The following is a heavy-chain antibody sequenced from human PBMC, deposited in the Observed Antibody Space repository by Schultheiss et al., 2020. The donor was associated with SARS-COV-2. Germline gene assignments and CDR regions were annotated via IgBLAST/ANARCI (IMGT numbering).Heavy chain of an antibody. CDR3: ARHGRVTMVRGPPGGRFDP. J-gene: IGHJ5*02. Sequence: SETLSLTCTVSGGSISSYYWSWIRQPAGKGLEWIGRIYTSGSTNYNPSLKSRVTISVDTSKNQFSLKLSSVTAADTAVYYCARHGRVTMVRGPPGGRFDPWGQGTLVTVSS. CDR1: GGSISSYY. D-gene: IGHD3-10*01. CDR2: IYTSGST. V-gene: IGHV4-4*07.